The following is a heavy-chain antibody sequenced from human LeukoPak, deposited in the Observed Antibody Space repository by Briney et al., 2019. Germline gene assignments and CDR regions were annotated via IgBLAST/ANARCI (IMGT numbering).Heavy chain of an antibody. Sequence: GGSLRLSCAASGFTFDDHAMHWVRQAPGKGLEWVSGISWNRGSIGYADSVKGRFTISRDNAKNSLYLQMNSLRAEDTALYYCAGGEDYDYWGQGTLVTVSS. J-gene: IGHJ4*02. CDR2: ISWNRGSI. CDR1: GFTFDDHA. V-gene: IGHV3-9*01. D-gene: IGHD2-15*01. CDR3: AGGEDYDY.